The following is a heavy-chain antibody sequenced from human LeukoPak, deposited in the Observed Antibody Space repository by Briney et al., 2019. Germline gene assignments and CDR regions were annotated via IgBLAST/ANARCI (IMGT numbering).Heavy chain of an antibody. Sequence: ASVKVSCKASGYTFTSYGISWVRQAPGQGLEWMGWINAYNGDTIYAQKFQGRVTMTEDTSTDTAYMELSSLRSEDTAVYYCATGGVGATTHFDYWGQGTLVTVSS. D-gene: IGHD1-26*01. CDR1: GYTFTSYG. CDR2: INAYNGDT. V-gene: IGHV1-18*01. CDR3: ATGGVGATTHFDY. J-gene: IGHJ4*02.